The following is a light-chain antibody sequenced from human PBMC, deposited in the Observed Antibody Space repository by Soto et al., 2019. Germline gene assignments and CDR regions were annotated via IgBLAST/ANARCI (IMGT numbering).Light chain of an antibody. CDR1: SNDIGDYNY. CDR3: SSYTSSNTLYV. Sequence: QSVLTQPASVSGSPGQSITISCTGTSNDIGDYNYVSWFQQHPGKAPKLMIYEVSNRPSGISTRFSGSKSGNTASLTISGLQAEDEADYYCSSYTSSNTLYVFGTGTKSPS. CDR2: EVS. J-gene: IGLJ1*01. V-gene: IGLV2-14*01.